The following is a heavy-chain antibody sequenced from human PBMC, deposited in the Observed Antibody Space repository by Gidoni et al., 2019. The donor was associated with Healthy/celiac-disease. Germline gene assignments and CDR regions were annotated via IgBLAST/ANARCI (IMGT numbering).Heavy chain of an antibody. CDR3: ARDPPNVDTAMDYGMDV. CDR1: GGTFSRYA. J-gene: IGHJ6*02. D-gene: IGHD5-18*01. Sequence: QVQLVQSGAEVKKPGSSVKVSCKASGGTFSRYAISWVRQAPGQGLEWMGGIIPIFGTANYAQKFQGRVTITADESTSTAYMELSSLRSEDTAVYYCARDPPNVDTAMDYGMDVWGQGTTVTVSS. V-gene: IGHV1-69*01. CDR2: IIPIFGTA.